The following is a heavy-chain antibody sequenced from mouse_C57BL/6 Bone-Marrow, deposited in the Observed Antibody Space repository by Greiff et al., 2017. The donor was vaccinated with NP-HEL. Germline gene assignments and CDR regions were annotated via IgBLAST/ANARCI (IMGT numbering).Heavy chain of an antibody. CDR2: IYPGSGNT. CDR3: ARSYYSNPYAMDY. Sequence: VQLQQSGAELVRPGASVKLSCKASGYTFTDYYINWVKQRPGQGLEWIARIYPGSGNTYYNEKFKGKATLTAEKSSSTAYMQLSSLTSEDSSVYFCARSYYSNPYAMDYWGLGTSVTVSS. V-gene: IGHV1-76*01. D-gene: IGHD2-5*01. J-gene: IGHJ4*01. CDR1: GYTFTDYY.